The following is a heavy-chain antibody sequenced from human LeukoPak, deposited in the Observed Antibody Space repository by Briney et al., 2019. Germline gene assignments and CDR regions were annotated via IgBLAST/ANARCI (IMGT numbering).Heavy chain of an antibody. Sequence: SETLSLTCTVSGGSISSSSYYWGWIRQPPGKGLEWIGSIYYSGSTYYNPSLKSRVTISVDTSKNQFSLKLSSVTAADTAVYYCARVTLDNQFDYWGQGTLVTVSS. CDR1: GGSISSSSYY. V-gene: IGHV4-39*07. CDR3: ARVTLDNQFDY. J-gene: IGHJ4*02. CDR2: IYYSGST. D-gene: IGHD3-9*01.